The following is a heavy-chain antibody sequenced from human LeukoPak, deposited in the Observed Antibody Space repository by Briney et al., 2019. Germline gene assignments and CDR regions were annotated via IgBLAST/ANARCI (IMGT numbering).Heavy chain of an antibody. CDR2: ISSSGSTI. CDR1: GVTFSSYE. J-gene: IGHJ4*02. CDR3: ARHLDYDILTGPNDY. Sequence: GGSLRLSCAASGVTFSSYEMNWVRQAPGKGLEWVSYISSSGSTIYYADSVKGRFTISRDNAKNSLYLQMNSLGAEDTAVYYCARHLDYDILTGPNDYWGQGTLVTVSS. D-gene: IGHD3-9*01. V-gene: IGHV3-48*03.